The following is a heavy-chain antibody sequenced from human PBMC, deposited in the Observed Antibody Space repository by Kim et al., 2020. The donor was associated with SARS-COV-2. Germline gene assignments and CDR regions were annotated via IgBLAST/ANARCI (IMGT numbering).Heavy chain of an antibody. V-gene: IGHV1-69*13. J-gene: IGHJ6*02. CDR1: GGTFSNSA. CDR3: ARPSRGLPPSNFFYYALDV. Sequence: SVKVSCKASGGTFSNSAISWVRQAPGQGLDWMGGIIPSFATTNYAHKFQGRVTIIADESTSTAYMELSSLTSEDTAVYYCARPSRGLPPSNFFYYALDVWGQGTTVTVSS. D-gene: IGHD3-16*01. CDR2: IIPSFATT.